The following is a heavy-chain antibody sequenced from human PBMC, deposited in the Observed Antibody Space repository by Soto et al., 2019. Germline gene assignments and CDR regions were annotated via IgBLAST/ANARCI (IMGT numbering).Heavy chain of an antibody. CDR1: GGSISSGGYS. V-gene: IGHV4-61*08. D-gene: IGHD6-19*01. Sequence: SETLSLTCAVSGGSISSGGYSWSWIRQPPGKGLEWIGYIYYSGSTNYNPSLKSRVTISVDTSKNQFSLKLSSVTAADTAVYYCARHAAVAGYSNWFDPWGQGTLVTVSS. J-gene: IGHJ5*02. CDR3: ARHAAVAGYSNWFDP. CDR2: IYYSGST.